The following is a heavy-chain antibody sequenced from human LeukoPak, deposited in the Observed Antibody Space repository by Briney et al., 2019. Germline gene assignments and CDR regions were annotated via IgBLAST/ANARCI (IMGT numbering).Heavy chain of an antibody. D-gene: IGHD3-9*01. Sequence: ASVKVSCKASGYTFTGYYMHWVRQAPGQGLEWMGWINPNSGGTNYAQKFQGRVTMTRDTSISTAYMELSRLRSDDTAVYYCARAIEVLRYFDWLLPTSYNWFDPWGQGTLVTVSS. CDR2: INPNSGGT. CDR1: GYTFTGYY. J-gene: IGHJ5*02. CDR3: ARAIEVLRYFDWLLPTSYNWFDP. V-gene: IGHV1-2*02.